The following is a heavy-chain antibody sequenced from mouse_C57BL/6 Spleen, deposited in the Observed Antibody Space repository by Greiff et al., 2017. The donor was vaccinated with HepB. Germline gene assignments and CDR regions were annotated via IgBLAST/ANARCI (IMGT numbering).Heavy chain of an antibody. D-gene: IGHD2-3*01. J-gene: IGHJ3*01. CDR2: INYDGSST. CDR3: ARGSYDGYCAWFAY. Sequence: EVHLVESEGGLVQPGSSMKLSCTASGFTFSDYYMAWVRQVPEKGLEWVANINYDGSSTYYLDSLKSRFIISRDNAKNILYLQMSSLKSEDTATYYCARGSYDGYCAWFAYWGQGTLVTVSA. V-gene: IGHV5-16*01. CDR1: GFTFSDYY.